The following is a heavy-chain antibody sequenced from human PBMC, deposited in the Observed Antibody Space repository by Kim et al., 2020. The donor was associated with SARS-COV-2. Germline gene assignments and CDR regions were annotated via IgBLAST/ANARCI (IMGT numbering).Heavy chain of an antibody. D-gene: IGHD3-9*01. V-gene: IGHV3-30*18. J-gene: IGHJ6*02. Sequence: GGSLRLSCAASGFTFSSYGMHWVRQAPGKGLEWVALISYDGSNKYYADSVKGRFTISRDNSKNTLYLQMNSLRAEDTAVYYCAKDRRYYDILTGYYPMATNYYYYGMDVWGQGTTVTVSS. CDR2: ISYDGSNK. CDR1: GFTFSSYG. CDR3: AKDRRYYDILTGYYPMATNYYYYGMDV.